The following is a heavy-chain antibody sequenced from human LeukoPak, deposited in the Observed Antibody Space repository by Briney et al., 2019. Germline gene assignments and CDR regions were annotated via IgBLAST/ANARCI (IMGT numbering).Heavy chain of an antibody. Sequence: PGGSLRLSCAASGFTFSSYSMNWVRQAPGKGLEWVSSISSSSSYIYYADSVKGRFTISRDNAKNSLYLQMNSLRAEDTAVYCCARIDGYSSFFDPGYMDVWGKGTTVTVSS. CDR3: ARIDGYSSFFDPGYMDV. J-gene: IGHJ6*03. CDR2: ISSSSSYI. V-gene: IGHV3-21*01. D-gene: IGHD6-13*01. CDR1: GFTFSSYS.